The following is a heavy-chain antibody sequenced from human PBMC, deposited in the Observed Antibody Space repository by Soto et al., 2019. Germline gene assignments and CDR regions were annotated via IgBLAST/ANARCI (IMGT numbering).Heavy chain of an antibody. D-gene: IGHD3-22*01. V-gene: IGHV3-48*02. CDR1: GFTFSSYS. CDR3: VREDYYYDSSGYVKWFDP. CDR2: ISGSGATI. Sequence: GGSLRLSCAASGFTFSSYSMNWVRQAPGKGLEWVSNISGSGATIYYADSVKGRFTISRDNAKNSLYLQMNSLGDEDTAVYYCVREDYYYDSSGYVKWFDPWGQGTLVTVS. J-gene: IGHJ5*02.